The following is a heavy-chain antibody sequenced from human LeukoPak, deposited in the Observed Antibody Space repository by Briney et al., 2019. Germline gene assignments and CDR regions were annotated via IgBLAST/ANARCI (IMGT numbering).Heavy chain of an antibody. V-gene: IGHV3-30*03. D-gene: IGHD3-10*01. CDR2: ISYDGISK. CDR1: GITFSNYC. J-gene: IGHJ6*03. CDR3: ARLSAYYYGSFFYYYMDV. Sequence: GGSLRLSCAASGITFSNYCMHWVRQAPGKGPEWVALISYDGISKFYADSVQGRFTISRDNSKNTLYLQMNSLRAEDTAVYYCARLSAYYYGSFFYYYMDVWGKGTTVTVSS.